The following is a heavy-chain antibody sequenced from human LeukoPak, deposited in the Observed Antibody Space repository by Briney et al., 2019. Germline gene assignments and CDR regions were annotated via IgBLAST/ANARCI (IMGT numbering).Heavy chain of an antibody. CDR2: IWYDGSNK. CDR1: GFTFSSYG. CDR3: AKDTDVDTAMVFDY. J-gene: IGHJ4*02. Sequence: SGGSLRLSCAASGFTFSSYGMHWVRQAPGKGLEWVAVIWYDGSNKYYADSVKGRFTISRDNSKNTLYLQMNSLRPEDTAVYYCAKDTDVDTAMVFDYWGQGTLVTVSS. D-gene: IGHD5-18*01. V-gene: IGHV3-33*06.